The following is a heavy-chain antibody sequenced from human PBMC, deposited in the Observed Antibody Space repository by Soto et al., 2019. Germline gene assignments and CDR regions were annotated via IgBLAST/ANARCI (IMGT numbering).Heavy chain of an antibody. CDR2: INPSGGST. CDR1: GGTFSSYA. J-gene: IGHJ5*02. Sequence: ASVKVSCKASGGTFSSYAISWVRQAPGQGLEWMGIINPSGGSTSYAQKFQGRVTMTRDTSTSTVYMELSSLRSEDTAVYYCARDWNDSSGYSLLGWFDPWGQGTLVTVSS. V-gene: IGHV1-46*01. D-gene: IGHD3-22*01. CDR3: ARDWNDSSGYSLLGWFDP.